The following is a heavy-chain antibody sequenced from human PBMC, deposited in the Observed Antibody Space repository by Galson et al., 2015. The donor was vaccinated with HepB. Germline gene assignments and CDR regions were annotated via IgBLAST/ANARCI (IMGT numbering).Heavy chain of an antibody. V-gene: IGHV3-30*04. D-gene: IGHD1-26*01. J-gene: IGHJ4*02. CDR3: VRDAMGRGSGSYSAFDY. Sequence: SLRLSCAASGFIFNTYTMHWVRQAPGKGLEWVAAISSAGNTQFHADSVKGRFTFSRDNPENILYLEIDSLRVEDTAVYYCVRDAMGRGSGSYSAFDYWGQGTLVAVSS. CDR2: ISSAGNTQ. CDR1: GFIFNTYT.